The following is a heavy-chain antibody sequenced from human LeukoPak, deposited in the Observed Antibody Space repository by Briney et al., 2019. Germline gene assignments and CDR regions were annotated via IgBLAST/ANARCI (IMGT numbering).Heavy chain of an antibody. CDR2: MNPNSGNT. V-gene: IGHV1-8*01. CDR3: ARGNYGSGSYNYYYYMDV. Sequence: ASVKVSCKASGYTFTSYDINWVRQATGQGLEWMGWMNPNSGNTGYAQKFQGRVTMTRNTSISTAYMELSSLRSEDTAMYYCARGNYGSGSYNYYYYMDVWGKGTTVTISS. J-gene: IGHJ6*03. D-gene: IGHD3-10*01. CDR1: GYTFTSYD.